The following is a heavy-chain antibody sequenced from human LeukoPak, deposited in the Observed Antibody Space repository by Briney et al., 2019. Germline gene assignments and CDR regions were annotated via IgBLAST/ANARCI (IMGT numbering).Heavy chain of an antibody. Sequence: ASVKVSCKASGYTFTSYYMHWVRQAPGQGLEWMGIINPSGGSTSYAQKFQGRVTMTRDTSTSTAYMELRSLRSDDTAVYYCARVREHYYAPSMDVWGKGTTVTVSS. CDR3: ARVREHYYAPSMDV. D-gene: IGHD3-10*01. CDR1: GYTFTSYY. CDR2: INPSGGST. J-gene: IGHJ6*04. V-gene: IGHV1-46*01.